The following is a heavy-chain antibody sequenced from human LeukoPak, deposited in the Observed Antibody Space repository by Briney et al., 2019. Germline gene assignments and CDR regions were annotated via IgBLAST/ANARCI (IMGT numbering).Heavy chain of an antibody. D-gene: IGHD5-24*01. V-gene: IGHV1-2*02. CDR2: INPNSGGT. CDR3: ARVWVATTANDAFDI. J-gene: IGHJ3*02. Sequence: ASVKVSCKASGYTFTGSYMHWVRQAPGQGLEWMGWINPNSGGTNYAQKFQGSVTMTRDTSISTAYMELSRLRSDDTAVYYCARVWVATTANDAFDIWGQGTMVTVSS. CDR1: GYTFTGSY.